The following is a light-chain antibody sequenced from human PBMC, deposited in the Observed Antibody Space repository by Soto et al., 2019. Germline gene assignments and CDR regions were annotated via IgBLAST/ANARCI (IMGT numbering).Light chain of an antibody. V-gene: IGKV1-5*01. CDR2: DAS. J-gene: IGKJ3*01. CDR3: QQYNSYPPP. CDR1: QSISSW. Sequence: DIQMTQSPSTLSASVGDRVTITCRASQSISSWLAWYQQKPGKAPKLLIYDASSLESGVPSRFSGSGSGTEFTLTISSLQPDDFATYYCQQYNSYPPPFGPGTKVDIK.